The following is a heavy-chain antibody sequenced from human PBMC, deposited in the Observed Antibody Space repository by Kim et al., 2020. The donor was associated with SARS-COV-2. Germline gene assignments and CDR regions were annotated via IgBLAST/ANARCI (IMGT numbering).Heavy chain of an antibody. J-gene: IGHJ1*01. D-gene: IGHD6-19*01. V-gene: IGHV3-21*01. CDR2: ISSSSSYI. Sequence: GGSLRLSCAASGFTFSSYSMNWVRQAPGKGLEWVSSISSSSSYIYYADSVKGRFTISRDNAKNSLYLQMNSLRAEDTAVYYCARGGSSGWYAPTIEYFQHWGQGTLVTVSS. CDR3: ARGGSSGWYAPTIEYFQH. CDR1: GFTFSSYS.